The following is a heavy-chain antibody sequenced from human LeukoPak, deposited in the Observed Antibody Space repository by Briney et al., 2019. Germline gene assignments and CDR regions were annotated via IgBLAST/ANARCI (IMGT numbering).Heavy chain of an antibody. J-gene: IGHJ4*02. CDR3: AREYDILPGYYVPDH. V-gene: IGHV3-7*03. CDR1: GFTFSSYW. CDR2: IKQDGSEK. D-gene: IGHD3-9*01. Sequence: GGSLRLSCAASGFTFSSYWMSWVSHAPGKGLEWVANIKQDGSEKYYVDSVKGRFTISRDNDKNSLYLQMQSLRAEDTAVYYCAREYDILPGYYVPDHWGQGTLDTVSS.